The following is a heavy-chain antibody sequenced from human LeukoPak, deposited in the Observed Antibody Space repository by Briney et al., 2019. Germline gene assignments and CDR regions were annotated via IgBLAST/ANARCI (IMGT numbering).Heavy chain of an antibody. CDR1: EYTFTGYY. J-gene: IGHJ4*02. V-gene: IGHV1-2*02. Sequence: ASVKVSCKASEYTFTGYYMHWVRQAPGQGLEWMGWINPNSGGTNYAQKFQGRVTMTRDTSISTAYMELSRLRSDDTAVYYCARDNCTNGVCLNFDYWGQGTLVTVSS. CDR2: INPNSGGT. D-gene: IGHD2-8*01. CDR3: ARDNCTNGVCLNFDY.